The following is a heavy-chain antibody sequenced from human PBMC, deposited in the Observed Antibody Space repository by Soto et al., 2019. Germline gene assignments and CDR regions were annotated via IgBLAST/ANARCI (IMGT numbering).Heavy chain of an antibody. CDR2: VSTNDDRT. V-gene: IGHV1-18*03. Sequence: QVPLVQSGPEVKMPGASVKVSCKTSGYIFTAYGLAWLRQAPGQRPEWMGWVSTNDDRTNYAQKFQGRVTMTTDRSTTTTSMELRSLRPDDMAVYYCARELNTESSAYYSFAFWGQGTLVTVSS. D-gene: IGHD3-22*01. CDR1: GYIFTAYG. CDR3: ARELNTESSAYYSFAF. J-gene: IGHJ4*02.